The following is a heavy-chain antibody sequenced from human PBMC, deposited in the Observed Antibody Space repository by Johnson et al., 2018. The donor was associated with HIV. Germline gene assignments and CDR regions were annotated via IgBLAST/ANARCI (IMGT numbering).Heavy chain of an antibody. V-gene: IGHV3-30*04. D-gene: IGHD2-21*01. J-gene: IGHJ3*02. CDR2: ISYDGSTK. Sequence: QVQLVESGGGVVQPGRSLRLSCAASGFTFSSYAMHWVRQAPGKGLEWVAVISYDGSTKYYADSVKGRFTISRDNSKNTLYLQMNSLRAEDTAVYYCARAGVVFSTASHDAFDIWGQGTMVTVSS. CDR1: GFTFSSYA. CDR3: ARAGVVFSTASHDAFDI.